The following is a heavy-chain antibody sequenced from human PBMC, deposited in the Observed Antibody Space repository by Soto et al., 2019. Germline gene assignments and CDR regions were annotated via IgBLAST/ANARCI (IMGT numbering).Heavy chain of an antibody. CDR3: AREGHYDSNQLIDY. CDR1: GFTFSSYS. CDR2: ISSSSSTI. D-gene: IGHD3-3*01. V-gene: IGHV3-48*01. J-gene: IGHJ4*02. Sequence: GGSLRLSCAASGFTFSSYSMNWVRQAPGKGLEWVSYISSSSSTIYYADSVKGRFTISRDNAKNSLYLQMNSLRAEDTAVYYCAREGHYDSNQLIDYWGQGTLVTVSS.